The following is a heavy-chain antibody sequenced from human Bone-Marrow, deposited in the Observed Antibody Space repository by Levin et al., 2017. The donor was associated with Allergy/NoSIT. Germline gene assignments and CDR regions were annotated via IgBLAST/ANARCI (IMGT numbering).Heavy chain of an antibody. CDR2: ISYDGSNK. J-gene: IGHJ6*03. Sequence: GGSLRLSCAASGFTFSSYGMHWVRQAPGKGLEWVAVISYDGSNKYYADSVKGRFTISRDNSKNTLYLQMNSLRAEDTAVYYCAKDPHGHNYYYYMDVWGKGTTVTVSS. D-gene: IGHD2-8*01. CDR3: AKDPHGHNYYYYMDV. V-gene: IGHV3-30*18. CDR1: GFTFSSYG.